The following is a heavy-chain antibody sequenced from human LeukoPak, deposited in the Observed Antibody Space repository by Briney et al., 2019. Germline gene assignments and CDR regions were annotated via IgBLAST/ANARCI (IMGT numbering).Heavy chain of an antibody. V-gene: IGHV3-30*02. J-gene: IGHJ4*02. CDR3: AKDYWNSKYYFDS. Sequence: GGSLRLSCAASGFTFSRYGMHWARQAPGRGLEGGTFIRYDESNTYCTDAVKRRFTNSRDNSKNTLYLQMDTLRPEDTAVYYCAKDYWNSKYYFDSWGQGTLGTVSS. CDR2: IRYDESNT. D-gene: IGHD1-7*01. CDR1: GFTFSRYG.